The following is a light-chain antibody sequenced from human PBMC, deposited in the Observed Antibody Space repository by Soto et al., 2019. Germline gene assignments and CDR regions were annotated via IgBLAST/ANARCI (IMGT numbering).Light chain of an antibody. CDR2: SNN. J-gene: IGLJ2*01. Sequence: QSVLTQPPSASGTPGQRVTISCSGSSSNIGSNTVNWYQHFPGTAPKLLIYSNNQRPSGVPDRFSGSKSGTSASLAISGLQSEDEADDDCAAWDDSLNGPLFGGGTKVTVL. V-gene: IGLV1-44*01. CDR1: SSNIGSNT. CDR3: AAWDDSLNGPL.